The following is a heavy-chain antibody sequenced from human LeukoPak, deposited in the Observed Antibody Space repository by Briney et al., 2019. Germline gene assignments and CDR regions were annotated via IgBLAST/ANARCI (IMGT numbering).Heavy chain of an antibody. Sequence: GASVKVSCKSFGFTFTNYLLHWVRQAPGQGLEWVGRIAPSVDTTNYAQKFRGRVTVTRDTSTSTVYMELSSLRSDDTAIYYCVREESGGYFDYWGQGTLVTVSS. CDR1: GFTFTNYL. J-gene: IGHJ4*02. CDR3: VREESGGYFDY. D-gene: IGHD2-8*02. CDR2: IAPSVDTT. V-gene: IGHV1-46*01.